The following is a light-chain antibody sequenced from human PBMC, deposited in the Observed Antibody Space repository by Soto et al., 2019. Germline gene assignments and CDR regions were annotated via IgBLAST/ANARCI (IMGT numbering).Light chain of an antibody. V-gene: IGKV1-39*01. CDR1: QSISSY. CDR2: AAS. J-gene: IGKJ1*01. Sequence: DIQMTQSPSSLSASVGDRVTITCRASQSISSYLNWYQQKPGKAPKLLIYAASTSQSGVPSRFSGSGSGTDFTLTISSLQPEDIATYYCQESYSTSFGQGTKVDIK. CDR3: QESYSTS.